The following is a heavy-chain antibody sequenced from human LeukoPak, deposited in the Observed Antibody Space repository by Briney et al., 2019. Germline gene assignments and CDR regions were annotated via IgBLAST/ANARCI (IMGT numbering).Heavy chain of an antibody. J-gene: IGHJ5*02. CDR1: GSTFTGYY. CDR2: INPNSGGT. Sequence: ASVKVSCKASGSTFTGYYMHWVRQAPGQGLEWMGWINPNSGGTNYAQKFQGRVTMTRDTSLSTAYMELSRLRSDDTAVYYCARDRRRWLQTPGWFDPWGQGTLVTVSS. CDR3: ARDRRRWLQTPGWFDP. D-gene: IGHD5-24*01. V-gene: IGHV1-2*02.